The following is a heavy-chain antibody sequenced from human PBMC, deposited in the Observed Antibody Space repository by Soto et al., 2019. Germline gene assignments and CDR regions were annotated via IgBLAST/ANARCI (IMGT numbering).Heavy chain of an antibody. Sequence: SLRLSCAASGFTFRNYAMTCARQAPGEGLEWVSSLLRSGSSAYYADSVRGRFTISSDTSANSLYLQMDNLRAEDTAIYYCAKDAISGDGIWLMDSWGQGTVVTVSS. V-gene: IGHV3-23*01. D-gene: IGHD4-17*01. CDR3: AKDAISGDGIWLMDS. CDR2: LLRSGSSA. J-gene: IGHJ5*02. CDR1: GFTFRNYA.